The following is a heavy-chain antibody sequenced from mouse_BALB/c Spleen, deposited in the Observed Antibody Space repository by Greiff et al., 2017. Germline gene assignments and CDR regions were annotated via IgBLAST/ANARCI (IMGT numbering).Heavy chain of an antibody. CDR3: ARSPYDYDGGFDY. D-gene: IGHD2-4*01. CDR2: ISSGSSTI. CDR1: GFTFSSFG. Sequence: EVQLVESGGGLVQPGGSRKLSCAASGFTFSSFGMHWVRQAPEKGLEWVAYISSGSSTIYYADTVKGRFTISRDNPKNTLFLQMTSLRSEDTAMYYCARSPYDYDGGFDYWGQGTTLTVSS. J-gene: IGHJ2*01. V-gene: IGHV5-17*02.